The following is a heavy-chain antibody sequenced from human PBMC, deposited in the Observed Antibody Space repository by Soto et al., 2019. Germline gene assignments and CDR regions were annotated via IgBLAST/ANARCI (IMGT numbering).Heavy chain of an antibody. V-gene: IGHV3-11*05. CDR2: ISSSGRYT. CDR3: AVTIAVGGGLDY. J-gene: IGHJ4*02. CDR1: GFIFNDYY. D-gene: IGHD6-19*01. Sequence: QVQLVESGGGLVKPGGSLRLSCAASGFIFNDYYITWVRQAPGKGLEWLSYISSSGRYTNYADSVKGRFTISRDNAEKSAYLQMNSLRVEDTAIYYCAVTIAVGGGLDYWGQGTLVTVPS.